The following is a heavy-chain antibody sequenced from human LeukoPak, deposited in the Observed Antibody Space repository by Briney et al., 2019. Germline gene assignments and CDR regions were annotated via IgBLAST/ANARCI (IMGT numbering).Heavy chain of an antibody. D-gene: IGHD3-3*01. V-gene: IGHV1-69-2*01. CDR2: VDPDDGEA. Sequence: ASVKVSCKASGGTFSSYAISWVQQAPGEGLVWMGRVDPDDGEAVYAEKFQGRVTMTADTSTDTVYMELGRLTTEDTAVYFCATDPPRGDYEFWSSYSPLYYWGQGTLVTVSS. CDR1: GGTFSSYA. J-gene: IGHJ4*02. CDR3: ATDPPRGDYEFWSSYSPLYY.